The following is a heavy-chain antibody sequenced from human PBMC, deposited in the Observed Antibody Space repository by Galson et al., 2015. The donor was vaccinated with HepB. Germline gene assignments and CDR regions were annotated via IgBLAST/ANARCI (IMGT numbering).Heavy chain of an antibody. J-gene: IGHJ4*02. CDR1: GYSFTAYY. CDR2: IVPNSAAT. CDR3: ARSPAAGIEGHY. Sequence: SVKVSGKVVGYSFTAYYIHWVRQAPGQGLEWMGWIVPNSAATNYAQKFQGRVTITRDTSISTAYMELSRLTSDDTAVYYCARSPAAGIEGHYWGQGTLVTVSS. D-gene: IGHD6-13*01. V-gene: IGHV1-2*02.